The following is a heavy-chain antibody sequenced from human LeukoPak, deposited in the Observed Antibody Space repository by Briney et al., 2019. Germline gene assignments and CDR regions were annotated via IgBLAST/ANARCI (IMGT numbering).Heavy chain of an antibody. Sequence: ASVKVSCKASGYTFTSYGISWVRQAPGPGLEWMGWISAYNGNTNYAQKLQGRVTMTTDTSTSTAYMELRSLRSDDTAVYYCARSRVIAAAGTGLLGYWGQGTLVTVSS. J-gene: IGHJ4*02. CDR1: GYTFTSYG. CDR2: ISAYNGNT. CDR3: ARSRVIAAAGTGLLGY. V-gene: IGHV1-18*01. D-gene: IGHD6-13*01.